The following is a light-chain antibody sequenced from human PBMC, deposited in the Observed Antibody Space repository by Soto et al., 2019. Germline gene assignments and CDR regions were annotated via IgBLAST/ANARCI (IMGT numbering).Light chain of an antibody. CDR1: QSVSSN. CDR3: QQYSRSPLT. J-gene: IGKJ1*01. CDR2: GAS. V-gene: IGKV3-20*01. Sequence: EIVMTQSPATLSVSPGERATLSCRASQSVSSNSAWYQQKPGQAPRLVIYGASSRATGIPDRFSASGSGTDFTLTINRLDPEDFAVYYCQQYSRSPLTFGQGTKVDIK.